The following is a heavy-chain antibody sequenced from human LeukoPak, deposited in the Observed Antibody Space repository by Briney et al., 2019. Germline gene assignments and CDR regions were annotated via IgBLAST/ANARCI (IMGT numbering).Heavy chain of an antibody. D-gene: IGHD6-19*01. CDR3: AKTGYSSGWYRIWDY. CDR1: GFTFSSLE. CDR2: ISGSGGSA. J-gene: IGHJ4*02. Sequence: GGSLRLSCAASGFTFSSLEMSWVRQAPGKGLEWVSAISGSGGSAYYADSVKGRFTISRDNSRNSLSLQMNSLRAEDTALYYCAKTGYSSGWYRIWDYWGRGTLVTVSS. V-gene: IGHV3-23*01.